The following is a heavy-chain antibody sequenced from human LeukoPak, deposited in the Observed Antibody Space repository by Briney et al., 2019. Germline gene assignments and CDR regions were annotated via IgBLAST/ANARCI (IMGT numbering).Heavy chain of an antibody. CDR2: IYSSGST. CDR3: ARESGGSRYFDY. V-gene: IGHV4-4*07. D-gene: IGHD1-26*01. Sequence: SETLSLTCTVSGGSISSYYWSWIRQPAGKGLEWIGRIYSSGSTNYKSSLKSRVTMSVDTSKNQFSLKLSSVTAADTAVYYCARESGGSRYFDYWGQGTLVTVSS. CDR1: GGSISSYY. J-gene: IGHJ4*02.